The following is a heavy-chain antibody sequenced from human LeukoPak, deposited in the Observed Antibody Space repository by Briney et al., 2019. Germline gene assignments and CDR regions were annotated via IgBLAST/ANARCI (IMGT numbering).Heavy chain of an antibody. CDR1: GFTFDDYA. J-gene: IGHJ6*02. Sequence: GGSLRLSCAASGFTFDDYAMHWVRQAPGKGLEWVSGISWNSGSIGYADSVKGRFTISRDNAKNSLYLQMNSLRAEDTALYYCAKDILAVAGGFMDVWGQGTTVTVTS. CDR3: AKDILAVAGGFMDV. D-gene: IGHD6-19*01. CDR2: ISWNSGSI. V-gene: IGHV3-9*01.